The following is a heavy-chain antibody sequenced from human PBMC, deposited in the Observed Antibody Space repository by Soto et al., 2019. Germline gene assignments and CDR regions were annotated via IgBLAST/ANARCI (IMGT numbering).Heavy chain of an antibody. CDR3: SRYEYGNSLYGVDV. Sequence: QVHLQQRGAGLLKPSETLSLNCVVSGASFSGYYWCWIRQTPGMGLEWIGEVDHRGSSTYNPSLKNRASISIDSAKNLFSLDLTSVTAADTALYFCSRYEYGNSLYGVDVWGQGTRVTLSS. CDR1: GASFSGYY. J-gene: IGHJ6*02. V-gene: IGHV4-34*02. D-gene: IGHD1-7*01. CDR2: VDHRGSS.